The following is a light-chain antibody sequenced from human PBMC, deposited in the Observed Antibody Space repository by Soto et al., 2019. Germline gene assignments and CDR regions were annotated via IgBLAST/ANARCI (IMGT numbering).Light chain of an antibody. J-gene: IGKJ5*01. CDR1: QSVSSY. Sequence: EIVLTQSPATLSLSQGERATLSCMSSQSVSSYLAWYQKKPGQAPRLLIYDTSNRATGIPARFSGSGSGTDFTLTIRRLEPEDFAVYYCQQRSNWPQINFGQGQRLELK. CDR3: QQRSNWPQIN. CDR2: DTS. V-gene: IGKV3-11*01.